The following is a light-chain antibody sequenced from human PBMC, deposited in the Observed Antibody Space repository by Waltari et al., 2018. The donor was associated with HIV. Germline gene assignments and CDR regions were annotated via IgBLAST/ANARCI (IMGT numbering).Light chain of an antibody. CDR3: QAWDSSRFYV. Sequence: SHDLSQPPSVSVPPGQTASITCSGDNLGDKYVSWYQQKPGTSPIRVIYQDNRRHSGVPERFSGSNSGNTATLTIRGTQAMDEADYYCQAWDSSRFYVFGAGTKVTVL. CDR2: QDN. V-gene: IGLV3-1*01. CDR1: NLGDKY. J-gene: IGLJ1*01.